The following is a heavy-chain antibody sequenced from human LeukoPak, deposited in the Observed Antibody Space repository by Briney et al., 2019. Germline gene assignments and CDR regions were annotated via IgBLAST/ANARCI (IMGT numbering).Heavy chain of an antibody. CDR3: AKDIGSVAGAWHGVFDY. D-gene: IGHD6-19*01. CDR2: ISWDGGST. CDR1: GFTFSSYA. Sequence: GGSLRLSCAASGFTFSSYAMHWVRQAPGKGLEWVSLISWDGGSTYYADSVKGRFTISRDNSKNSLYLQMNSLRTEDTALYYCAKDIGSVAGAWHGVFDYWGQGTLVTVSS. J-gene: IGHJ4*02. V-gene: IGHV3-43*01.